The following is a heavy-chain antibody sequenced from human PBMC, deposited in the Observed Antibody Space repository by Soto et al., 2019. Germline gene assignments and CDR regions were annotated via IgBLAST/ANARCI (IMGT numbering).Heavy chain of an antibody. Sequence: SLRLSCAASGFTFSTYGMHWVRQATGKGLEWVAVLSYDGSNEYYADSVKGRFTISRDNSKNTLYLQMNSLRAEDTGVYYCARAHSSGSYYRSDEYYYYFYDMDVWGQGTTVTVSS. CDR2: LSYDGSNE. CDR3: ARAHSSGSYYRSDEYYYYFYDMDV. CDR1: GFTFSTYG. D-gene: IGHD3-10*01. J-gene: IGHJ6*02. V-gene: IGHV3-30-3*01.